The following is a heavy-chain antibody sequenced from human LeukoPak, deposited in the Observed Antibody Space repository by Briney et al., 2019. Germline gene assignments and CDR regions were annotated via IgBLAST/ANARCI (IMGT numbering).Heavy chain of an antibody. CDR3: ARDAPGNTALDY. CDR2: INGYGSST. J-gene: IGHJ4*02. CDR1: GFTFISYW. D-gene: IGHD5-18*01. Sequence: SGGSLRLSCAASGFTFISYWMHWVRQAPGKGLVWVSRINGYGSSTDFADSVKVRLTISRDNAKNTLYLQMNSLRAEDTAVYYCARDAPGNTALDYWGQGTLVTVSS. V-gene: IGHV3-74*01.